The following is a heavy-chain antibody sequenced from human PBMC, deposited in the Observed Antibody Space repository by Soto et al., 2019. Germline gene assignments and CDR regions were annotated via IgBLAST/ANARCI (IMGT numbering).Heavy chain of an antibody. CDR3: ANVSCSGGSCYSGASWFDP. D-gene: IGHD2-15*01. CDR2: IIPILGIA. Sequence: QVQLVQSGAEVKKPGSSVKVSCKASGGTFSSYTISWVRQAPGQGLEWMGRIIPILGIANYAQKFQGRVTITADKSTSTAYIELSSLRSEDTAVYYCANVSCSGGSCYSGASWFDPWGQGTLVTVSS. V-gene: IGHV1-69*02. J-gene: IGHJ5*02. CDR1: GGTFSSYT.